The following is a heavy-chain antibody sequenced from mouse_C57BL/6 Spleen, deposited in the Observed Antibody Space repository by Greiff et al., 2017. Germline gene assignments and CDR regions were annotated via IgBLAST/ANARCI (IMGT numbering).Heavy chain of an antibody. V-gene: IGHV1-54*01. CDR1: GYAFTNYL. Sequence: QVQLQQSGAELVRPGTSVKVSCKASGYAFTNYLIEWVKQRPGQGLEWIGVINPGSGGTNYNDKFKGKATLTADKSSSTACMQLSSLTSEDSAVYFCARDYYGSSTWFAYWGQGTLVTVAA. CDR3: ARDYYGSSTWFAY. CDR2: INPGSGGT. D-gene: IGHD1-1*01. J-gene: IGHJ3*01.